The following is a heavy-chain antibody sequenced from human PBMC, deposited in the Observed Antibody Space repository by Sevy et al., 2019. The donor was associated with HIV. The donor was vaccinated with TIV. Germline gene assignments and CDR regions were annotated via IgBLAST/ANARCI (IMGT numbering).Heavy chain of an antibody. D-gene: IGHD6-13*01. CDR1: GFTFSSYE. J-gene: IGHJ1*01. V-gene: IGHV3-48*03. CDR2: ISNSCNII. Sequence: GGSLRLSCVASGFTFSSYEMNWVRQAPGKGLEWVSYISNSCNIIYYEDSVKGRFTISRDNAKNSLYLQRNSLRAEDTAVYYCAREDGSRQYFQYWGQGTLVTVSS. CDR3: AREDGSRQYFQY.